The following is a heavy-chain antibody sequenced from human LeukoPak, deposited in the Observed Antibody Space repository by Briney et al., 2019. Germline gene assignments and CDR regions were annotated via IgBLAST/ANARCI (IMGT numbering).Heavy chain of an antibody. J-gene: IGHJ4*02. CDR3: ASGGYSNSWYYLDY. CDR1: DGSISSYY. V-gene: IGHV4-4*07. Sequence: SETLSLTCTVSDGSISSYYWSWIRQPAGKGLEWIGRIYTSGSTNYNPSLKSRVTMSVDTSKNQFSLKLNSVTAADTAVYYCASGGYSNSWYYLDYWGQGTLVTVSS. D-gene: IGHD6-13*01. CDR2: IYTSGST.